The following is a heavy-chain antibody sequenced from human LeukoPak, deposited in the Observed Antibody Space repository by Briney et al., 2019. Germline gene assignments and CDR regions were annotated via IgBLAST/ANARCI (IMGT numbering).Heavy chain of an antibody. CDR2: IYSGGRT. CDR1: GFIVSSNY. D-gene: IGHD2-21*02. Sequence: GGSLRLSCVASGFIVSSNYMSWVRQAPGKGLEWVSVIYSGGRTYYADSVKGRLTISRDNSKSTLYLQMNSLRAEDTAVYYCARGDVYFDYWGQGTLVTVSS. V-gene: IGHV3-53*01. CDR3: ARGDVYFDY. J-gene: IGHJ4*02.